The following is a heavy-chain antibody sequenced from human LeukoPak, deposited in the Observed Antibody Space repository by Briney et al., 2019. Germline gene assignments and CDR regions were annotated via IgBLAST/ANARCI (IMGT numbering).Heavy chain of an antibody. CDR1: GYSISSGYY. V-gene: IGHV4-38-2*01. CDR2: FYHSGST. CDR3: ARSTVTTRYYFDY. J-gene: IGHJ4*02. D-gene: IGHD4-17*01. Sequence: SETLSLTCVVSGYSISSGYYWDWIRQPPGKGLEWIGSFYHSGSTYYNPSLKCRVTISVDTSKNQFSLKLYSVTAADTAVYYCARSTVTTRYYFDYWGQGTLVSVSS.